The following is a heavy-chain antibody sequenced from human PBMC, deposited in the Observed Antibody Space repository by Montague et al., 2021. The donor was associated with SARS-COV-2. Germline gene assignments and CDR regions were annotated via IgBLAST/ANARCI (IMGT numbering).Heavy chain of an antibody. V-gene: IGHV3-74*01. CDR3: AVEDILTGYYNEYGMDV. CDR1: GFTFSSYW. CDR2: INSNGSST. Sequence: SLRLSCAASGFTFSSYWMHWVRQAPGKGLVWVSRINSNGSSTSYADSVKGRFTISRDNAKNTLYLQMNRLRAEDTAVYYCAVEDILTGYYNEYGMDVWGQGTTVTVSS. D-gene: IGHD3-9*01. J-gene: IGHJ6*02.